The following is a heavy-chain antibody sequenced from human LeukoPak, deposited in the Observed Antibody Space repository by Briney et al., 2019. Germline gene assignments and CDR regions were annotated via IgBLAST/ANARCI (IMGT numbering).Heavy chain of an antibody. D-gene: IGHD6-6*01. CDR2: TFPADSDT. CDR3: ATWVRSSKYFDY. Sequence: GESLKISCKGSGYRFTTYWIGWVRQMPGKGPEWMGTTFPADSDTRYSPSFQGQVTISADKSISTAYLQWSSLKASDTAMYYCATWVRSSKYFDYWGQGTLVTVSS. CDR1: GYRFTTYW. J-gene: IGHJ4*02. V-gene: IGHV5-51*01.